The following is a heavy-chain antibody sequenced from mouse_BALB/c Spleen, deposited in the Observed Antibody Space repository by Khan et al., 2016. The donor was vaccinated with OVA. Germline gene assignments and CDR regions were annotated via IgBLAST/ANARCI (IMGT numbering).Heavy chain of an antibody. J-gene: IGHJ2*01. Sequence: EVQLQESGPGLVKPSQSLSLTCTVTGYSITSGYGWNWIRQFPENKLEWMGYISYSGSTNYNPSLKSRISISRDKSTNQVFLQLNSVTTEDTATYYCARTARRKYWGKGTTLTVAS. CDR3: ARTARRKY. CDR2: ISYSGST. V-gene: IGHV3-2*02. D-gene: IGHD1-2*01. CDR1: GYSITSGYG.